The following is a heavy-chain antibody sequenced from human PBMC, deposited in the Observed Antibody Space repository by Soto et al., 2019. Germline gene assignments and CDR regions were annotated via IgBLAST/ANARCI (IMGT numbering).Heavy chain of an antibody. CDR2: IYPGDSDT. J-gene: IGHJ4*02. CDR1: GYSFHSYW. V-gene: IGHV5-51*01. D-gene: IGHD3-16*01. Sequence: LGESLKISCKGSGYSFHSYWIGWVRQMPGKGLEWMGIIYPGDSDTRYSPSLQGQVTISADKSINTAYLQWSSLKASDTAIYYCARHDPNIMTTIRGKFDYWGQGTLVTVSS. CDR3: ARHDPNIMTTIRGKFDY.